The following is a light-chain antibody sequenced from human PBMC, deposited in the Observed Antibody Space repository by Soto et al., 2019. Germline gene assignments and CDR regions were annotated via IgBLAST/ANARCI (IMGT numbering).Light chain of an antibody. CDR1: QDIAIY. Sequence: IQLTQSPPSLSASVGDRVTITCRASQDIAIYLAWYQQKPGEAPNLLIHTASTLHGGVPSRFSGSGSGTEFTLTITSLQSEDFAVYYCQQYNAWPRTFGQGTKVDIK. CDR2: TAS. J-gene: IGKJ1*01. CDR3: QQYNAWPRT. V-gene: IGKV1-9*01.